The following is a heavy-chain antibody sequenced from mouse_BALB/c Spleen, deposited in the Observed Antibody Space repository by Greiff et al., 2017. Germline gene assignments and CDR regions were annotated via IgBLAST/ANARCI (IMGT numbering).Heavy chain of an antibody. CDR1: GYAFTNYL. Sequence: VQLQQSGAELVRPGTSVKVSCKASGYAFTNYLIEWVKQRPGQGLEWIGVINPGSGGTNYNEKFKGKATLTADKSSSTAYMQLSSLTSDDSAVYCCARDDWYFDVWGAGTTVTVSS. V-gene: IGHV1-54*01. CDR2: INPGSGGT. J-gene: IGHJ1*01. CDR3: ARDDWYFDV.